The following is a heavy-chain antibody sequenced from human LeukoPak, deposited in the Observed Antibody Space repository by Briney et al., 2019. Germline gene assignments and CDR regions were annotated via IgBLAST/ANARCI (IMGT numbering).Heavy chain of an antibody. D-gene: IGHD3-3*01. V-gene: IGHV3-21*01. Sequence: GGFLRLSCAASGFTFSSYEMNWVRQAPGKGLEWVSSISSSSSYIYYADSVKGRFTISRDNAKNSLYLQMNSLRAEDTAVYYCANEARSQYYDFWSGYFDYWGQGTLVTVSS. CDR1: GFTFSSYE. CDR2: ISSSSSYI. J-gene: IGHJ4*02. CDR3: ANEARSQYYDFWSGYFDY.